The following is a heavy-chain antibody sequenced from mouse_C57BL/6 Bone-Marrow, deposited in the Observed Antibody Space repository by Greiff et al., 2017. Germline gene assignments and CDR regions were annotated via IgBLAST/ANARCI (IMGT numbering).Heavy chain of an antibody. V-gene: IGHV5-9*01. CDR2: ISGGGGNT. J-gene: IGHJ3*01. Sequence: EVMLVESGGGLVKPGGSLKLSCAASGFTFSSYTMSWVRQTPEKRLEWVATISGGGGNTYYPDSVKGRFTISRDNAKNTLYLQMSSLRSEDTALYYCASSYYSNYDPTWFAYWGQGTGATVSA. D-gene: IGHD2-5*01. CDR3: ASSYYSNYDPTWFAY. CDR1: GFTFSSYT.